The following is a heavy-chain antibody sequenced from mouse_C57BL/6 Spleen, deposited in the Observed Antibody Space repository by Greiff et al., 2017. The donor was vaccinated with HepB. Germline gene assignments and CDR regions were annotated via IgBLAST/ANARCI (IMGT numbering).Heavy chain of an antibody. V-gene: IGHV1-82*01. CDR3: ARSERISNYGYFDY. Sequence: VQLQQSGPELVKPGASVKISCKASGYAFSSSWMNWVKQRPGKGLGWIGRIYPGEGDTNYNGKFKGKATLTADKPSSTAYMQLSSLTSEDSAVYFCARSERISNYGYFDYWGQGTTLTVSS. CDR1: GYAFSSSW. D-gene: IGHD2-5*01. J-gene: IGHJ2*01. CDR2: IYPGEGDT.